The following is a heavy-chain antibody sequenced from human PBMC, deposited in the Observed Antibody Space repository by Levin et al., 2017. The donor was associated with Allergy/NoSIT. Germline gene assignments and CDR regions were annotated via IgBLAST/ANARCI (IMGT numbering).Heavy chain of an antibody. Sequence: AASVKVSCKASGYSFTNYWIAWVRQVPGKGLEWMGIIYHGDSQSRYSPSFQGQVTFSVDKSIDAAYLQWDSLKTSDTAMYYCARGVDCSGDTCYPNWFAPWGQGTLVTVFS. V-gene: IGHV5-51*01. CDR1: GYSFTNYW. CDR2: IYHGDSQS. CDR3: ARGVDCSGDTCYPNWFAP. D-gene: IGHD2-15*01. J-gene: IGHJ5*02.